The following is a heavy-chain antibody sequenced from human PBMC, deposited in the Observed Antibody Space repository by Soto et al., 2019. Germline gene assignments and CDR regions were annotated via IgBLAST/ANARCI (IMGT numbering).Heavy chain of an antibody. CDR3: ARVSSGWWYFDH. D-gene: IGHD6-19*01. Sequence: SETLSLTCTVSGASISSYYWSWIRQPPGKGLEWIGYIYYSGSTNYNPSLKSRVTISVNTSKNQFSLKLTSVTAADTAVYYCARVSSGWWYFDHWGQGTLVTVSS. CDR2: IYYSGST. V-gene: IGHV4-59*01. J-gene: IGHJ4*02. CDR1: GASISSYY.